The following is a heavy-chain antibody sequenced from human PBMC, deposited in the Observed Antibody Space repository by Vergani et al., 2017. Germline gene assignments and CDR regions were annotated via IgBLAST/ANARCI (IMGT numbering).Heavy chain of an antibody. J-gene: IGHJ5*02. CDR3: ARDLRLLYNRFDP. CDR2: ISSSSSPI. CDR1: GFTFSSYS. V-gene: IGHV3-48*01. D-gene: IGHD1-14*01. Sequence: EVQLVESGGGLVQRGGSLRLSCAASGFTFSSYSMNWVRQAPGKGLEWVSYISSSSSPIYYADSVQGRFTISRDNAKNSLYLQMNSLRAEDTAVYYCARDLRLLYNRFDPWGQGTLVTVSS.